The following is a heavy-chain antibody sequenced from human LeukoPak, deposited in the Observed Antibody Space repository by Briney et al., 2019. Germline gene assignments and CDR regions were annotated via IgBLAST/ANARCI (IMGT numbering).Heavy chain of an antibody. CDR2: INPKSGGT. Sequence: GSVSVSCKASGYTFTGYYMHWVRQAPGQRLEWMGWINPKSGGTNYAQNFHGRVTMTRATSISPAYMELSRLRSDDTAVYYCAIYSCCWSPVGAFDIWGQGTMVTVSS. V-gene: IGHV1-2*02. J-gene: IGHJ3*02. D-gene: IGHD6-19*01. CDR1: GYTFTGYY. CDR3: AIYSCCWSPVGAFDI.